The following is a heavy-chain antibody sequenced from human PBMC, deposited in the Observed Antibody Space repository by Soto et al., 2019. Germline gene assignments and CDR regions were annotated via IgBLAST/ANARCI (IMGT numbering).Heavy chain of an antibody. D-gene: IGHD3-10*01. CDR2: IIPMLGMS. V-gene: IGHV1-69*02. Sequence: QVQLVQSGTEVTKPGSSVTVSCTASGDIFSRSTLSWVRQAPGQRLEWMGRIIPMLGMSNSALKFQGRLTISADTSTNKVYMHLNSLRSDDTAVYYCATSYGSGSAHFGSWGQGTLVTVSS. CDR1: GDIFSRST. CDR3: ATSYGSGSAHFGS. J-gene: IGHJ4*02.